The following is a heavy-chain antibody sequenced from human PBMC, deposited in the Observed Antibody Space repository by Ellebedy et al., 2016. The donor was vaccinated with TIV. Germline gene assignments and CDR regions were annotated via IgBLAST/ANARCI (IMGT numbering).Heavy chain of an antibody. Sequence: SGPTLVNPTQTLTLTCTFSGFSLDTYTMCVTWIRQPPGTALQALARIYYYDETYYSTSLTTRLSISKDTSKNQVFLTMTTVDPMDTATYYCARIRGSVPLDYWGQGILVTVSS. CDR3: ARIRGSVPLDY. J-gene: IGHJ4*02. D-gene: IGHD3-10*01. CDR1: GFSLDTYTMC. V-gene: IGHV2-70*11. CDR2: IYYYDET.